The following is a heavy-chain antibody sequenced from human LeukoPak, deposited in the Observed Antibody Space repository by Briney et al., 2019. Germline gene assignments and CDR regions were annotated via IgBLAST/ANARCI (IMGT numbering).Heavy chain of an antibody. Sequence: GGSLRLCCAASGFTFSSYWMHWVRQAPGKGLVWVSRINSDGSSRSYADSVKGRFTISRDNAKNTLYRQMDSLRAEDTAVYYCARDRPVKYSSYDYYYMDVWGKGTTVTVSS. V-gene: IGHV3-74*01. J-gene: IGHJ6*03. CDR2: INSDGSSR. CDR3: ARDRPVKYSSYDYYYMDV. D-gene: IGHD6-6*01. CDR1: GFTFSSYW.